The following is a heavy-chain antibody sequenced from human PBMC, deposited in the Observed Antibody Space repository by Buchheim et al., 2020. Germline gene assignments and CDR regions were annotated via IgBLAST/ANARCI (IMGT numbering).Heavy chain of an antibody. CDR3: ARSYYDSSGFYVYNRYGLDV. V-gene: IGHV1-46*01. CDR1: GYSVTSYY. Sequence: QVQLVQSGPEVKKPGASVKVACKASGYSVTSYYIHWVRQAPGQGLECLGLINPNTWSTTYAQKFQGRVTMTRDKSTSTVYMDLSSLTSEDTAIYFCARSYYDSSGFYVYNRYGLDVWGQGTT. J-gene: IGHJ6*02. D-gene: IGHD3-22*01. CDR2: INPNTWST.